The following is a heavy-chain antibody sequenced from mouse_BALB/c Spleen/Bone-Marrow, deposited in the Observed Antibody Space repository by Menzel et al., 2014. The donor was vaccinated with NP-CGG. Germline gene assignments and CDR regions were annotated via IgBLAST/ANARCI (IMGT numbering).Heavy chain of an antibody. CDR3: VRGNYGNYVDYFDF. CDR2: INSDGGST. Sequence: EVKLMESGGGLVQPGGSLKLSCAASGFTFSNYGMSWVRQTPDKRLELVATINSDGGSTYYPDSVKGRFNIYRDTAKNTLYLQMSSLKSEETAMYYCVRGNYGNYVDYFDFWGQGTTLTVSS. CDR1: GFTFSNYG. J-gene: IGHJ2*01. V-gene: IGHV5-6-3*01. D-gene: IGHD2-1*01.